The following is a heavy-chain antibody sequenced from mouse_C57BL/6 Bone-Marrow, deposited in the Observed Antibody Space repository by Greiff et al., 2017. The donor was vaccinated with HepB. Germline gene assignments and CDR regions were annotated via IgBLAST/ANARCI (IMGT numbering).Heavy chain of an antibody. D-gene: IGHD1-1*01. Sequence: EVKLVESGGGLVKPGGSLKLSCAASGFTFSSYAMSWVRQTPEKRLEWVATISDGGSYTYYPDNVKGRFTISRDNAKNNLYLQMSHLKSEDTAMYYCARELFITTVLAPHYYAMDSWGQGTSVTVSS. V-gene: IGHV5-4*01. CDR2: ISDGGSYT. CDR3: ARELFITTVLAPHYYAMDS. CDR1: GFTFSSYA. J-gene: IGHJ4*01.